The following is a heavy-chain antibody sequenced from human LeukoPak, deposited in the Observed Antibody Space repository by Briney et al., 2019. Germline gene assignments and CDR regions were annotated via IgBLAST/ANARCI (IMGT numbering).Heavy chain of an antibody. D-gene: IGHD2-2*01. CDR1: GGTFSSYA. Sequence: GASVKVSCKASGGTFSSYAISWVRQAPGQGLEWMGGIIPIFGTANYAQKFQGRVTITADESTSTAYMELSSLRSEDTAVYYCACQRGIVVVPAALKYYYYYMDVWGKGTTVTISS. V-gene: IGHV1-69*13. CDR2: IIPIFGTA. CDR3: ACQRGIVVVPAALKYYYYYMDV. J-gene: IGHJ6*03.